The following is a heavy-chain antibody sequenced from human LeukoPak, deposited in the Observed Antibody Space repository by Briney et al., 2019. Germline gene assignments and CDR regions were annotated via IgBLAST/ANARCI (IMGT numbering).Heavy chain of an antibody. CDR3: ARADSSSSHWFDP. Sequence: IGYIYHSGSTYYNPSLKSRVTISVDRSKNQFSLKLSSVTAADTAVYYCARADSSSSHWFDPWGQGTLVTVSS. CDR2: IYHSGST. V-gene: IGHV4-30-2*01. J-gene: IGHJ5*02. D-gene: IGHD6-6*01.